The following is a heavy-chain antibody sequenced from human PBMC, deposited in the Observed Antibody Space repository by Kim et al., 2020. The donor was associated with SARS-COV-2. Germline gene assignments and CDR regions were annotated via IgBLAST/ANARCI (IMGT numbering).Heavy chain of an antibody. CDR1: GFISSSFW. CDR3: ARAGSGLEYCDY. D-gene: IGHD6-19*01. V-gene: IGHV3-7*03. J-gene: IGHJ4*02. CDR2: IKTDGSAK. Sequence: GGSLRLSCAASGFISSSFWMTWVRQAPGKGLEWVANIKTDGSAKSYVDSVKGRFTISRDNADNSLYLQMNSLRAEDTAVYYCARAGSGLEYCDYWAQGTL.